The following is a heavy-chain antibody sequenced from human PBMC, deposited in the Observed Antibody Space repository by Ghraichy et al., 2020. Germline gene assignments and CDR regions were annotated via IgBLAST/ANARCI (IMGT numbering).Heavy chain of an antibody. D-gene: IGHD3-3*01. CDR2: IYYSGST. Sequence: SQTRSLTCTVSGGSISSGDYYWSWIRQPPGKGLEWIGYIYYSGSTYYNPSLKSRVTISVDTSKNQFSLKLSSVTAADTAVYYCARAYYDFWSGWAVENYWGQGTLVTVSS. J-gene: IGHJ4*02. V-gene: IGHV4-30-4*01. CDR1: GGSISSGDYY. CDR3: ARAYYDFWSGWAVENY.